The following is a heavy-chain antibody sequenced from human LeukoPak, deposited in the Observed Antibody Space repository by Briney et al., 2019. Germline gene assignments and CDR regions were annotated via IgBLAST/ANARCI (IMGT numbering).Heavy chain of an antibody. Sequence: GGSLRLSCAASGLNLDAYAMHWVRQAPGKGLEWVSLISGDGTITYYADSVKGRFTISRDNSKNSLFLEMNSLSSEDTALYYCAKDTPLFYHYYGIDVWGQGTTVTVSS. CDR1: GLNLDAYA. V-gene: IGHV3-43*02. CDR3: AKDTPLFYHYYGIDV. J-gene: IGHJ6*02. CDR2: ISGDGTIT.